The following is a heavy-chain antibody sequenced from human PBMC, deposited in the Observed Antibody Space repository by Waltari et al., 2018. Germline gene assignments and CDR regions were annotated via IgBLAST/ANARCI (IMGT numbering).Heavy chain of an antibody. CDR2: IYTTGRT. CDR1: GDSISSGSYP. D-gene: IGHD3-10*01. Sequence: QVQLQESGPGLVKPSQTLSLTCTVSGDSISSGSYPWNWIRQPAGKGLEWVGRIYTPGPIYTTGRTQYNPSLRSRATKVLDTSKNQGSLKLSSVTAADTAVYYCARESDPGSGSYYDYWGQGTLVTVSS. J-gene: IGHJ4*02. CDR3: ARESDPGSGSYYDY. V-gene: IGHV4-61*02.